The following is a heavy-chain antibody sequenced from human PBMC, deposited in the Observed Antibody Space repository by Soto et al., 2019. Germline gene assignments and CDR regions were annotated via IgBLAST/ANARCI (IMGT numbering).Heavy chain of an antibody. V-gene: IGHV4-59*01. CDR3: ATEPLF. CDR2: IYYRGDT. J-gene: IGHJ4*02. CDR1: GGSIRGYY. D-gene: IGHD2-21*01. Sequence: SESLALACTVCGGSIRGYYWSGVRQPPGKGLEWIGYIYYRGDTKYNPSLKGRVTFSVDTSKNQFSLKLASVTASDTAVYYCATEPLFRGQGILVTVSS.